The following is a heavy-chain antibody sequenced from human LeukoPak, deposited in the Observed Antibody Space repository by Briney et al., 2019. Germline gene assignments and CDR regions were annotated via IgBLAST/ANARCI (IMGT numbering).Heavy chain of an antibody. D-gene: IGHD1-1*01. Sequence: PSETLSLTCTVSGASISSSSDYWSWIRQPPGKGLEWIGSIYYSGSTYYNPSPRSRVTLSVDTSKNQFSLRLTSVTATDTAVYYCARHGAAPGTYYFDYWGQGTLVTVSS. CDR3: ARHGAAPGTYYFDY. J-gene: IGHJ4*02. CDR1: GASISSSSDY. V-gene: IGHV4-39*01. CDR2: IYYSGST.